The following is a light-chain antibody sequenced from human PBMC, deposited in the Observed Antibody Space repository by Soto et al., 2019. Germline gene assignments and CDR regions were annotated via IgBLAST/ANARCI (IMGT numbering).Light chain of an antibody. CDR3: QQYGSSPPVT. Sequence: EIVLTQSPGTLSLSPGERATLSCRACQSVSSSYLAWYQQKPGQAPRLLIYGASGRATGIPDRFSGSGSGTDFTLTISRMEPEDFAVYYCQQYGSSPPVTFGQGTRLEIK. CDR2: GAS. J-gene: IGKJ5*01. CDR1: QSVSSSY. V-gene: IGKV3-20*01.